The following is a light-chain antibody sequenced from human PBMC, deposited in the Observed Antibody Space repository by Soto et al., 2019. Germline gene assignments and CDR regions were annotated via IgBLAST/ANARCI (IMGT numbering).Light chain of an antibody. Sequence: DIQMTQSPSSLSASVEDRVIITYRASENINSYLNWYQQKPGKAPKLLIYAASSLQSGVPSRFSGSGSETVFTLTINNLQPEDSATYYCQQSYSRLVTFGQGTKVEIK. CDR1: ENINSY. CDR3: QQSYSRLVT. V-gene: IGKV1-39*01. J-gene: IGKJ1*01. CDR2: AAS.